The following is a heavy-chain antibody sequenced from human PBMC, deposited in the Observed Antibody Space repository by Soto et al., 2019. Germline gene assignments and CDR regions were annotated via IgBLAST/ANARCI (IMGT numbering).Heavy chain of an antibody. CDR2: ITNNGGT. CDR1: GDSISRSSYN. D-gene: IGHD2-2*01. J-gene: IGHJ4*02. V-gene: IGHV4-39*01. CDR3: ASRYAPSEFDH. Sequence: SETLSLTCIFSGDSISRSSYNLGWIRQSPGEGLEWIASITNNGGTQYNPSLKGRVTIFVDTSKNEFSLKVTSVTAADTGVYFCASRYAPSEFDHWGQGSLVTVSS.